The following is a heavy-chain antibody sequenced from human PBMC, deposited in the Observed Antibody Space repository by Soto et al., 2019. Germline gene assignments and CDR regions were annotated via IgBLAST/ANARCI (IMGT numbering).Heavy chain of an antibody. CDR1: GDSVSRTDYY. J-gene: IGHJ5*01. D-gene: IGHD1-7*01. Sequence: QLQLQESGPGLVKPLETLSLTCTVSGDSVSRTDYYLVWILQPPGKVLAFIGSISYGGSTYYIPSLDSRITISADTSKNQLSLKLTSVTASDTGVPYFATHGTAPSPSTGFGSWGPGPLGSVSS. CDR2: ISYGGST. V-gene: IGHV4-39*01. CDR3: ATHGTAPSPSTGFGS.